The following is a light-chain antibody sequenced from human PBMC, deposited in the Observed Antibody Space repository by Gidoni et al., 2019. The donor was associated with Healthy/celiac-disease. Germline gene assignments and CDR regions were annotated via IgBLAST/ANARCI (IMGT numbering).Light chain of an antibody. CDR2: GAS. Sequence: EIVMTQSPATLSVSPGERATLSCRASQSVGSNSAWYQQKPGQAPRLLIYGASTRATGIPARFSGSGSGTEFTLTISSLQSEDFAVYYCQQYNNWPPLTFGGGTKVEIK. V-gene: IGKV3-15*01. CDR3: QQYNNWPPLT. CDR1: QSVGSN. J-gene: IGKJ4*01.